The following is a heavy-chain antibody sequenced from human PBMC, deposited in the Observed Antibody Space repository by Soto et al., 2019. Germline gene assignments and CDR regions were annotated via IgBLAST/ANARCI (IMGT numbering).Heavy chain of an antibody. V-gene: IGHV3-23*01. CDR2: ISGSGGRT. J-gene: IGHJ4*02. Sequence: GGSLRLSCAASGFTFSSYAMSWVRQAPGKGLEWVSAISGSGGRTYYADSVKGRFTISRDNSKNTLYLQMNSLRAEDTAVYHCAKLRERYYSGSGSTSPEDYWGQGTLVTVSS. CDR1: GFTFSSYA. CDR3: AKLRERYYSGSGSTSPEDY. D-gene: IGHD3-10*01.